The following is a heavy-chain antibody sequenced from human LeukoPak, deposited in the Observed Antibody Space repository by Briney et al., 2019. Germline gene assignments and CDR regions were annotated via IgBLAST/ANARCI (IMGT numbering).Heavy chain of an antibody. D-gene: IGHD4-17*01. J-gene: IGHJ6*03. CDR2: IYTSGST. CDR1: GGSISSGSYY. V-gene: IGHV4-61*02. Sequence: NASETLSLTCTVSGGSISSGSYYWSWIRQPAGKGLEWIGRIYTSGSTNYNPSLKSRVTISVDTSKNQFSLKLSSVTAADTAVYYCARGTSPNDYGVMTRVDYYYYYMDVWGKGTTVTVSS. CDR3: ARGTSPNDYGVMTRVDYYYYYMDV.